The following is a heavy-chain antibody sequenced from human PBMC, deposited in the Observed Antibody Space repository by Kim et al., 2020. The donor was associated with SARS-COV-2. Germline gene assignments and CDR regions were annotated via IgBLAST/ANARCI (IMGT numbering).Heavy chain of an antibody. V-gene: IGHV3-23*03. Sequence: YYADAVKDRFTLSSNDSKNTLDLQMNSLRAEDTAVYYCAKYESGWEYYFDYWGQGTLLTVSS. CDR3: AKYESGWEYYFDY. D-gene: IGHD6-19*01. J-gene: IGHJ4*02.